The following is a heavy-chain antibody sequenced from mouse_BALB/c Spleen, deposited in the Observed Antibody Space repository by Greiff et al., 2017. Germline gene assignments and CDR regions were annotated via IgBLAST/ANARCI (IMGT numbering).Heavy chain of an antibody. V-gene: IGHV7-3*02. CDR3: ARDLDYYGSSYGYFDV. CDR1: GFTFTDYY. Sequence: EVQLMESGGGLVQPGGSLRLSCATSGFTFTDYYMSWVRQPPGKALEWLGFIRNKANGYTTEYSASVKGRFTISRDNSQSILYLQMNTLRAEDSATYYCARDLDYYGSSYGYFDVWGAGTTVTVSS. CDR2: IRNKANGYTT. D-gene: IGHD1-1*01. J-gene: IGHJ1*01.